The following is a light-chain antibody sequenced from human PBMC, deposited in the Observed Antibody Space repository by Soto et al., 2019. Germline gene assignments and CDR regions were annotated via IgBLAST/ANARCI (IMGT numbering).Light chain of an antibody. J-gene: IGLJ1*01. CDR1: SSDVGGYNH. V-gene: IGLV2-14*01. CDR3: SSYTSTSAQYV. CDR2: GVS. Sequence: QSALTQPASVSGSPGQSITISCTGTSSDVGGYNHVSWYQQHPGKAPKVMIYGVSNRPSGVSNRFSGSKSGNTASLTISGLQAEDEADYYCSSYTSTSAQYVFGTGTKLTVL.